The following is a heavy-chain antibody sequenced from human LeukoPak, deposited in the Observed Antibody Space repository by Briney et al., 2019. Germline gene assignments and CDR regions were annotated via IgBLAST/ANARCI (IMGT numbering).Heavy chain of an antibody. D-gene: IGHD2-2*01. CDR3: ARLLIVVEPSAPFSTSYHMDV. Sequence: PGGSLRLSCIASGLTFSDYSITWVRQAPGKGLEWVSSISSRSNYIHYADSVRGRFTVSRDNAGNPLYLQMNSLRAGDTAVYYCARLLIVVEPSAPFSTSYHMDVWGEGTAVTVSS. CDR2: ISSRSNYI. CDR1: GLTFSDYS. J-gene: IGHJ6*04. V-gene: IGHV3-21*01.